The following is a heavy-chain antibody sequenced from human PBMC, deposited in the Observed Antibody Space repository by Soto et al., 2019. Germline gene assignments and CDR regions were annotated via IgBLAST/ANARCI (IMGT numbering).Heavy chain of an antibody. CDR1: GGSISSYY. V-gene: IGHV4-30-4*01. Sequence: SETLSLTCTVSGGSISSYYWIRIRQPLGKGLEWIGYIYYSGTTYYNPSLKSRLTISTDTSKNQFSLKLTSVTVADTAVYYCARSPSGYGDFGFWGQGSLVTVSS. D-gene: IGHD6-25*01. CDR2: IYYSGTT. CDR3: ARSPSGYGDFGF. J-gene: IGHJ4*02.